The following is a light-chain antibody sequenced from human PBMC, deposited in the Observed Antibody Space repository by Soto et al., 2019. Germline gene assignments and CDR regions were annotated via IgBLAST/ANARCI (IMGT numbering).Light chain of an antibody. CDR3: SSYTSSSTLV. V-gene: IGLV2-14*01. Sequence: QSVLTQPASVSGSPGQSITISCTGTSSDVGGSNSVSWYQQHPGKAPKLILYEVSNRPSGVSNRFSGSKSGNTASLTISGLQAEDEANYYCSSYTSSSTLVFGTGTKVTVL. CDR2: EVS. J-gene: IGLJ1*01. CDR1: SSDVGGSNS.